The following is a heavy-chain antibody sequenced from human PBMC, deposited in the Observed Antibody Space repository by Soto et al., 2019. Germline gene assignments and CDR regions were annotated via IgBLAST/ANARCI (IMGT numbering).Heavy chain of an antibody. CDR1: GGSISSGGYS. CDR2: IYHSGST. CDR3: ARAGENYYYGMDV. V-gene: IGHV4-30-2*01. D-gene: IGHD4-17*01. J-gene: IGHJ6*02. Sequence: SETLSLTCAVSGGSISSGGYSWSWIRQPPGKGLEWIGYIYHSGSTYYNPSLKSRVTISVDRSKNQFSLKLSSVTAADTAVYYCARAGENYYYGMDVWGQGTAVTVPS.